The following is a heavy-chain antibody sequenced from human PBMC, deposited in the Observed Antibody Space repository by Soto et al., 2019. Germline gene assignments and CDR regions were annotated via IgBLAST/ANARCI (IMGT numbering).Heavy chain of an antibody. J-gene: IGHJ4*02. V-gene: IGHV1-18*01. CDR2: ISAYNGNT. Sequence: QVQLVQSGAEVKKPGASVKVSCKASGYTFTSYGISWVRQAPGQGLEWMGWISAYNGNTNYAQKLQVRVTMTTDTSTSTCYMELRSLRPDDTAVYYCARSIAAAVDFDYWGQGTLVTVSS. CDR1: GYTFTSYG. D-gene: IGHD6-13*01. CDR3: ARSIAAAVDFDY.